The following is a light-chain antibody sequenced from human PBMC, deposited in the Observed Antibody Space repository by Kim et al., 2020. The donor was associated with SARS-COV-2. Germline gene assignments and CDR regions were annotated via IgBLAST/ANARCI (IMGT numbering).Light chain of an antibody. CDR3: QQRTNWPPFT. CDR1: QSVSNF. CDR2: DAS. J-gene: IGKJ2*01. Sequence: LSPGETATLSCRASQSVSNFLAWYQQKPGQAPRLLIYDASNRAPGIPARFSGSGSGTDFTLTISSLEPEDFAVYYCQQRTNWPPFTFGQGTKLEI. V-gene: IGKV3-11*01.